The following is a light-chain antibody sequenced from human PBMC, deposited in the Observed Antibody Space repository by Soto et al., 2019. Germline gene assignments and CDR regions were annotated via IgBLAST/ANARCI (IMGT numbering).Light chain of an antibody. CDR3: QQYYSTPWT. CDR2: WAS. J-gene: IGKJ1*01. CDR1: QRVLYSSNNKNY. Sequence: DIVMTQSPDSLAVSLGERATINCKSSQRVLYSSNNKNYLAWYQQKPGQPPKLLIYWASTRESGVPDRFSGSGSGTDFTLTISNLQAADVAVYSCQQYYSTPWTFGQGTKGEIK. V-gene: IGKV4-1*01.